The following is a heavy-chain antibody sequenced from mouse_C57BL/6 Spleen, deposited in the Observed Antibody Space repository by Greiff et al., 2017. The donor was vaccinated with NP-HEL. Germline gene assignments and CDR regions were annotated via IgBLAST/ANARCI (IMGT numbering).Heavy chain of an antibody. CDR1: GFNFTDDY. J-gene: IGHJ2*01. CDR3: TTGSGDY. CDR2: IDPENGDT. V-gene: IGHV14-4*01. Sequence: VQLQQSGAELVRPGASVKLSCTASGFNFTDDYMHWVKQRPEQGLEWIGWIDPENGDTEYASKFQGKATITADTSSNTAYLQLSSLTSEDTAVYYCTTGSGDYWGQGTTLTVSS. D-gene: IGHD1-1*01.